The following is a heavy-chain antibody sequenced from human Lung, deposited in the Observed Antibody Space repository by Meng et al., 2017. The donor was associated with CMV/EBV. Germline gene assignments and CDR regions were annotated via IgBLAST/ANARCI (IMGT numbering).Heavy chain of an antibody. CDR2: IYHSGST. J-gene: IGHJ5*02. CDR3: ARRLSSIAAHNWFDP. V-gene: IGHV4-4*02. D-gene: IGHD6-6*01. Sequence: SETXSLXXAVSGGSISSSNWWSWVRQPPGKGLEWIGEIYHSGSTNYNPSLKSRVTISVDKSKNQFSLKLSSVTAADTAVYYCARRLSSIAAHNWFDPWGQGTLVXVSS. CDR1: GGSISSSNW.